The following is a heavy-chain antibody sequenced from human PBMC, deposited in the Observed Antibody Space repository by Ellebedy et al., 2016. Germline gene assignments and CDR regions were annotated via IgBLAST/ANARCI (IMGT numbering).Heavy chain of an antibody. CDR2: ISGDGDTT. D-gene: IGHD4-17*01. V-gene: IGHV3-23*01. Sequence: GESLKISXVASGFTFSNFFMSWVRQAPGGGLEWISTISGDGDTTFSADSVKGRFTISRDNSRYTLYLQMDSLRAADTAVYYCYYGHYSGYWGQGTLVTVSS. CDR3: YYGHYSGY. J-gene: IGHJ4*02. CDR1: GFTFSNFF.